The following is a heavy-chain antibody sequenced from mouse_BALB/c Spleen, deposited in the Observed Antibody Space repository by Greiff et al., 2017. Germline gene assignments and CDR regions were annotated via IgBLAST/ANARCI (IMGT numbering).Heavy chain of an antibody. CDR1: GYTFTDYE. Sequence: LQESGAELVRPGASVTLSCKASGYTFTDYEMHWVKQTPVHGLEWIGAIDPETGGTAYNQKFKGKATLTADKSSSTAYMELRSLTSEDSAVYYCNNYGHYYAMDYWGQGTSVTVSS. J-gene: IGHJ4*01. CDR2: IDPETGGT. V-gene: IGHV1-15*01. D-gene: IGHD1-2*01. CDR3: NNYGHYYAMDY.